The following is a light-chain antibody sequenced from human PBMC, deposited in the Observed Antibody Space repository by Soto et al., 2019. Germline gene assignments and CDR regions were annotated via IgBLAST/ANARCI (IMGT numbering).Light chain of an antibody. CDR3: QHYNSYSEA. CDR1: QTISSW. V-gene: IGKV1-5*03. J-gene: IGKJ1*01. CDR2: KAS. Sequence: DIQMTQSTSTLSGSVGDRVTITCRASQTISSWLAWYQQKPGKAPKLLIYKASTLKSGVPSRFSSSGSGKEFTLTISSLQPDDFATYYCQHYNSYSEAFGQGTKVEL.